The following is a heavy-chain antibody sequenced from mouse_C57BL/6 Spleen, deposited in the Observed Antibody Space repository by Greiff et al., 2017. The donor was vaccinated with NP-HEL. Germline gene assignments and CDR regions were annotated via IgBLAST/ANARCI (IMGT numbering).Heavy chain of an antibody. V-gene: IGHV1-80*01. CDR2: IYPGDGDT. CDR3: ARGPYYYGSRYYAMDY. J-gene: IGHJ4*01. CDR1: GYAFSSYW. Sequence: QVQLQQSGAELVKPGASVKISCKASGYAFSSYWMNWVKQRPGKGLEWIGQIYPGDGDTNYNGKFKGKATLTAGKSSSTAYMQLSSLTSEDSAVYFCARGPYYYGSRYYAMDYWGQGTSVTVSS. D-gene: IGHD1-1*01.